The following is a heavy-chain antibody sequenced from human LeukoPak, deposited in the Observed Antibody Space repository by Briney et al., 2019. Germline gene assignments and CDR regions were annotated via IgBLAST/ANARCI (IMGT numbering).Heavy chain of an antibody. CDR1: GGSISTYY. D-gene: IGHD3-16*01. CDR2: TYYSGST. CDR3: ARLSFAHCFDY. J-gene: IGHJ4*02. V-gene: IGHV4-59*01. Sequence: PSETLSLTCTVSGGSISTYYWSWIRQPPGKGLEWIGYTYYSGSTDYNPSLKSRVTISVDTSKNQFSLKLTSVTAADTAVYYCARLSFAHCFDYWGQGTLDSVSS.